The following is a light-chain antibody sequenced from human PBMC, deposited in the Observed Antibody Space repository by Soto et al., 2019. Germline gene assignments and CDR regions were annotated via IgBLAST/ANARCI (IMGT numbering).Light chain of an antibody. Sequence: DIQMTQSPSSLSASVGDRVSITCRASRSVSTYLNWYQHKPGNAPKLLIYGVSTLHSGVPSRFSGSGSGTDFTLTISSLQPEDFATYYCQQTYSSLFTFGPGTKVDIK. CDR2: GVS. CDR3: QQTYSSLFT. V-gene: IGKV1-39*01. CDR1: RSVSTY. J-gene: IGKJ3*01.